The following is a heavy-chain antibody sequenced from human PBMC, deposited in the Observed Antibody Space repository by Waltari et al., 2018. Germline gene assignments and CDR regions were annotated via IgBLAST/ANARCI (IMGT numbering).Heavy chain of an antibody. CDR2: INHSGST. CDR1: GGSFSGYY. J-gene: IGHJ5*02. V-gene: IGHV4-34*01. Sequence: QVQLQQWSAGLLKPSETLSLTCAVYGGSFSGYYWSWIRQPPGKGLEWIGEINHSGSTNYNPFLKGGVTISVDTSKNQFSLKLSSVTAADTAVYYCARVSGPAAILSYNWFDPWGQGTLVTVSS. CDR3: ARVSGPAAILSYNWFDP. D-gene: IGHD2-2*01.